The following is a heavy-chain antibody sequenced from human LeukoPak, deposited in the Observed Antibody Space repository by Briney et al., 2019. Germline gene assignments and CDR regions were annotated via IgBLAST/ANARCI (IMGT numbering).Heavy chain of an antibody. Sequence: SETLSLTCDVNGGSLSGSYWSWIRQSPEKGLEWIGEINQSGNSNYNPSLKSRVTILVDTSRNQFSLKLSSVTAADTAVYYCARQKPSTFRQYGRGRPLDSWGQGTLVTVSS. CDR1: GGSLSGSY. CDR3: ARQKPSTFRQYGRGRPLDS. D-gene: IGHD4-11*01. CDR2: INQSGNS. J-gene: IGHJ4*02. V-gene: IGHV4-34*01.